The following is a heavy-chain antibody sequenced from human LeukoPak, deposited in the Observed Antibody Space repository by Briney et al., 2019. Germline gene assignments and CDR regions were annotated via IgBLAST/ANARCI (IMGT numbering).Heavy chain of an antibody. V-gene: IGHV3-73*01. J-gene: IGHJ5*02. CDR2: IDKKDNFYAT. CDR3: TRDSGTYNWLDP. CDR1: GFTFSGSA. Sequence: GGSLRLSCAASGFTFSGSAIHWVRPSSGKGLEWVCHIDKKDNFYATTSAASVTGRFTISRDDSKNTAYLQMNSLKTEDTALYYCTRDSGTYNWLDPWGQGTLVTVSS. D-gene: IGHD1-26*01.